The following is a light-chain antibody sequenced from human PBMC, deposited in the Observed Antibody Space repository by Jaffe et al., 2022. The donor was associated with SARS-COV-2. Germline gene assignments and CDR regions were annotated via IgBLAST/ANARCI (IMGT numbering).Light chain of an antibody. CDR1: QIISTY. V-gene: IGKV1-39*01. J-gene: IGKJ1*01. CDR2: AAS. CDR3: QQSHSIPRT. Sequence: DIQMTQSPSSLSASVGDRVTITCRASQIISTYLNWYQQKPGKAPKPLIYAASSLHSGVPSRFSGSGSGTDFTLTISSLQPEDFASYYCQQSHSIPRTFGQGTKVEIK.